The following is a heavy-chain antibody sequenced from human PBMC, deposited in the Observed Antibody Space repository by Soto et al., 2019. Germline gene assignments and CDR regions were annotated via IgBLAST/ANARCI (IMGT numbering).Heavy chain of an antibody. V-gene: IGHV4-39*01. CDR2: IYYSGST. J-gene: IGHJ6*02. CDR3: ARQEGGIAVAGTGEGYYYYGMDV. CDR1: GGSISSSSYY. D-gene: IGHD6-19*01. Sequence: SETLSLTCTVSGGSISSSSYYWGWIRQPPGKGLEWIGSIYYSGSTYYNPSLKSRVTISVDTSKNQFSLKLSSVTAADTAVYYCARQEGGIAVAGTGEGYYYYGMDVWGHGTTATVSS.